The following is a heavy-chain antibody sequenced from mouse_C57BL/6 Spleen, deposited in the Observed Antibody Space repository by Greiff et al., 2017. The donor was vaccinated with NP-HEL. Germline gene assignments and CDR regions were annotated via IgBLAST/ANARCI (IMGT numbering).Heavy chain of an antibody. CDR3: ASNYLSYFDY. CDR1: GFTFSDYG. Sequence: EVQLQESGGGLVKPGGSLKLSCAASGFTFSDYGMHWVRQAPEKGLEWVAYISSGSSTIYYADTVKGRFTISRDNAKNTLFLQMTSLRSEDTAMYYCASNYLSYFDYWGQGTTLTVSS. D-gene: IGHD5-5*01. V-gene: IGHV5-17*01. J-gene: IGHJ2*01. CDR2: ISSGSSTI.